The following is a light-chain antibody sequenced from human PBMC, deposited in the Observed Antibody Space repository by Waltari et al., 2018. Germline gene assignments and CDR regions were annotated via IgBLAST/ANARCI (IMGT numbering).Light chain of an antibody. CDR2: AVS. J-gene: IGLJ2*01. V-gene: IGLV2-8*01. CDR3: SSYAGSNNLVV. Sequence: QSALTQPPSASGSPGQSVTISCTGTSSDVGGYKYVSWYQQQPGKAPKVMIYAVSKRPSGVPDRFSGSKSGNTASLTVSGLQAEDEADYYCSSYAGSNNLVVFGGGTKLTVL. CDR1: SSDVGGYKY.